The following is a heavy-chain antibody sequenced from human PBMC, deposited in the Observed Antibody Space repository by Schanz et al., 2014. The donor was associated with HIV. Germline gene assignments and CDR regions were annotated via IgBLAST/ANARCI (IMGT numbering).Heavy chain of an antibody. V-gene: IGHV3-23*01. CDR2: IHGGGGMP. CDR3: AKEEWFRFDP. D-gene: IGHD3-3*01. J-gene: IGHJ5*02. CDR1: GFTFSTYA. Sequence: EVQLLESGGGVVQPGGSLRLSCAASGFTFSTYAMTWVRQTPGKGLEWVASIHGGGGMPFYADFVKGRFTVSRDNSKTTVYLQMNSLRAEDTAVYYCAKEEWFRFDPWGQGTLVTVSS.